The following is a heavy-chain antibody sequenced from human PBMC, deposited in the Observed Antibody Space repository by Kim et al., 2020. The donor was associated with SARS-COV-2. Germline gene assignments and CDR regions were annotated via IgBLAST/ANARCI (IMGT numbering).Heavy chain of an antibody. V-gene: IGHV3-30*18. D-gene: IGHD6-13*01. J-gene: IGHJ6*02. CDR1: GFTFSSYG. CDR3: AKSYSSSWKYYYYYGMDV. Sequence: GGSLRLSCAASGFTFSSYGMHWVRQAPGKGLEWVAVISYDGSNKYYADSVKGRFTISRDNSKNTLYLQMNSLRAEDTAVYYCAKSYSSSWKYYYYYGMDVWGQGTTVTVSS. CDR2: ISYDGSNK.